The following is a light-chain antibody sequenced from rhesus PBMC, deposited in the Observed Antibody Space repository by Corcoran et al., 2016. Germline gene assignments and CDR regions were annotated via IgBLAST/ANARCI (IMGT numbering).Light chain of an antibody. J-gene: IGKJ1*01. V-gene: IGKV1-69*01. Sequence: DIQMTQSPSSLSASVGDRVTITCRASQGISNWLAWYQPKPGKAPKLLIYRASNLETGVPSRFSGSGSGTDFTLTISSLQPEDIATYYCQQHDNSPWTFGQGTKVEIK. CDR2: RAS. CDR1: QGISNW. CDR3: QQHDNSPWT.